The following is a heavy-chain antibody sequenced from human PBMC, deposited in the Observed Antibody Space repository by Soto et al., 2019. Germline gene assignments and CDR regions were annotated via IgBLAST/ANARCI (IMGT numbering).Heavy chain of an antibody. J-gene: IGHJ5*02. CDR2: IYTGGST. V-gene: IGHV3-53*01. CDR1: GFTVSSDY. Sequence: EVQLVESGGGLIQPGGSLRLSCAASGFTVSSDYMSWVRQAPGKGLEWVSVIYTGGSTYYADSVKGRFTFSRDNSKNTLYLPMTSLRAEDTAVYYCARAYGGNPALFDPWGQGTLVTVSS. D-gene: IGHD4-17*01. CDR3: ARAYGGNPALFDP.